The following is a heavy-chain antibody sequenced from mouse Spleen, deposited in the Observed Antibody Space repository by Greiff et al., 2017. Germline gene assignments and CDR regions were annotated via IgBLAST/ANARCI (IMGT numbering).Heavy chain of an antibody. CDR1: GFTFSDYY. Sequence: EVQVVESEGGLVQPGSSMKLSCTASGFTFSDYYMAWVRQVPEKGLEWVANINYDGSSTYYLDSLKSRFIISRDNAKNILYLQMSSLKSEDTATYYCARDHYYGSSYRNWYFDVWGAGTTVTVSS. CDR3: ARDHYYGSSYRNWYFDV. V-gene: IGHV5-16*01. D-gene: IGHD1-1*01. J-gene: IGHJ1*01. CDR2: INYDGSST.